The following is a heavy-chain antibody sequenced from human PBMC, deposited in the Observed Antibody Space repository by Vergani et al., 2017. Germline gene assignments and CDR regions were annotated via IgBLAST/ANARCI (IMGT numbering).Heavy chain of an antibody. Sequence: QVQLQESGPGLVKPSETLSLTCTVSGGSISSYYWSWIRQPPGKGLEWIGYIYYSGSTNYNPSLKSRVTISVDTSKNQFSLKLSSVTAADTAVYYCARLDSSSSFDPWGQGTLVTVSS. J-gene: IGHJ5*02. CDR3: ARLDSSSSFDP. CDR1: GGSISSYY. D-gene: IGHD6-13*01. CDR2: IYYSGST. V-gene: IGHV4-59*08.